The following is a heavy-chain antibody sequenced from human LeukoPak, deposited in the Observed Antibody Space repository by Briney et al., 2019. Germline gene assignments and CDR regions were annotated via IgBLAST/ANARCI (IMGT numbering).Heavy chain of an antibody. CDR1: GYTFTSYD. CDR2: MNPNSGNT. CDR3: ARFLAGEDSGYSSSWYSGAPPIKCGMDV. Sequence: ASVKVSCKASGYTFTSYDINWVRQATGRGLEWMGWMNPNSGNTGYAQKFQGRVTMTRNTSISTAYMELSSLRSEDTAVYYCARFLAGEDSGYSSSWYSGAPPIKCGMDVWGQGTTVTVSS. D-gene: IGHD6-13*01. J-gene: IGHJ6*02. V-gene: IGHV1-8*01.